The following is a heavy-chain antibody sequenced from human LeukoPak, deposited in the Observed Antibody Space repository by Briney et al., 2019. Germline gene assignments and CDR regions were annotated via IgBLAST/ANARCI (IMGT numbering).Heavy chain of an antibody. J-gene: IGHJ3*02. V-gene: IGHV3-23*01. CDR2: ISGSGGST. D-gene: IGHD3-16*01. Sequence: GGSLRLSCAASGFTFSSYAMSWVRQAPGKGLEWVSAISGSGGSTYYADSVKGRFTISRDNSKNTLYLQMNSLRAEDAAVYYCAKDCGLGSCHDAFDIWGQGTMVTVSS. CDR1: GFTFSSYA. CDR3: AKDCGLGSCHDAFDI.